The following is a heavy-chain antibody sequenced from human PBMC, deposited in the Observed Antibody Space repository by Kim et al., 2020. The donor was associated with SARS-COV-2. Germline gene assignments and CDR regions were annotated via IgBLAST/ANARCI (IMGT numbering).Heavy chain of an antibody. CDR2: IYNSVGT. J-gene: IGHJ2*01. CDR3: ARNVMGSHPADWYFDF. D-gene: IGHD3-10*01. V-gene: IGHV4-59*08. CDR1: GGSVGDYY. Sequence: SETLSLTCAVSGGSVGDYYLSWIRQPPGKGLEWIGFIYNSVGTTYNPSRKSRFTISVDTPENQVSLKVTSVTAADTGAYFCARNVMGSHPADWYFDFWGRGTLVTVSS.